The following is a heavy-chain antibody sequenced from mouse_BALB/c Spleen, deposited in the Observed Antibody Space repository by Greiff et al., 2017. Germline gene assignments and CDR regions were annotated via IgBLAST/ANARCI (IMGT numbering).Heavy chain of an antibody. Sequence: VQLQQSGAELARPGASVKMSCKASGYTFTSYTMHWVKQRPGQGLEWIGYINPSSGYTNYNQKFKDKATLTADKSSSTAYMQLSSLTSEDSAVYYCARRAKVHYAMDYWGQGTSVTISS. D-gene: IGHD2-14*01. J-gene: IGHJ4*01. V-gene: IGHV1-4*01. CDR3: ARRAKVHYAMDY. CDR1: GYTFTSYT. CDR2: INPSSGYT.